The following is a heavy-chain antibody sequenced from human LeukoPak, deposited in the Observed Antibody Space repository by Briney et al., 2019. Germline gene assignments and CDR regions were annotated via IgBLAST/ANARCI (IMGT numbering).Heavy chain of an antibody. CDR2: IYYSGST. CDR3: ARTTEGYCRGGSCYYYYYYMDV. Sequence: PSESLSLTCTVSGGSISSSSYYWGWIRQPPGKGLECIGSIYYSGSTYYNPSLKSRVTISVDTSKNQFSLELSSVTAADTAMYYCARTTEGYCRGGSCYYYYYYMDVWGKGTTVTVSS. J-gene: IGHJ6*03. D-gene: IGHD2-15*01. V-gene: IGHV4-39*07. CDR1: GGSISSSSYY.